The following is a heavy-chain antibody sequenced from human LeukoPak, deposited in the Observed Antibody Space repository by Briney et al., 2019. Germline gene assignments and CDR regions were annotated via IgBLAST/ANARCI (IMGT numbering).Heavy chain of an antibody. V-gene: IGHV4-59*08. Sequence: SETLSLTCTVSGGSISSYYWSWIRQPPGKGLEWIGYIYYSGSTNYNPSLKSRVTISVDTSKSQFSLKLSSVTAADTAVYYCARSLLGYYYYYYMDVWGKGTTVTVSS. D-gene: IGHD7-27*01. CDR2: IYYSGST. CDR1: GGSISSYY. CDR3: ARSLLGYYYYYYMDV. J-gene: IGHJ6*03.